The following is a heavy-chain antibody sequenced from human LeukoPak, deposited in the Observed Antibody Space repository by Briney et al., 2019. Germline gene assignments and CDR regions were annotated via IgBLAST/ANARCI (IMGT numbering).Heavy chain of an antibody. J-gene: IGHJ4*02. Sequence: AGGSLRLSCVASGFPFDRYRMSWVRQAPGKGLEWVANIKHDGSEKNFVDSAKGRFTISRDNAENSLFLQMNSLRADDTAVYFCARQPIYEAYFDFWGQGTLVTVSS. V-gene: IGHV3-7*01. CDR2: IKHDGSEK. CDR3: ARQPIYEAYFDF. D-gene: IGHD3-16*01. CDR1: GFPFDRYR.